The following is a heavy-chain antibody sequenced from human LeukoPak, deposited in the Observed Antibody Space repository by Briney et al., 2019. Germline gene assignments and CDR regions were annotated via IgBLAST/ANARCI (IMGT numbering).Heavy chain of an antibody. CDR1: GDSLNTYY. V-gene: IGHV4-59*01. CDR3: ARVVRGVVTSNWFDP. CDR2: VASSGTS. D-gene: IGHD2-21*02. Sequence: PSETLSLTCTVSGDSLNTYYWAWIRQTPGKELEWIAFVASSGTSNYNPSLKSRVSISIDPSKNQFSLALTSVTPADTAVYYCARVVRGVVTSNWFDPWGQGTLVSVSS. J-gene: IGHJ5*02.